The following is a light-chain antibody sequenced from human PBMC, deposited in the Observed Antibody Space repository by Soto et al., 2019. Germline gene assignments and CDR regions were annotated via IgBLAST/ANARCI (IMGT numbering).Light chain of an antibody. CDR1: QSVSSNC. CDR2: GAS. J-gene: IGKJ1*01. V-gene: IGKV3-20*01. Sequence: EIVLTQTPGTLSLSPGQRATLSCRASQSVSSNCLAWYQQRPGQAPRLLIYGASSRATGIPDRFSGSGSGTDFTLTISRLEPEDFVVYYCLQCSSSPWTFGQGTKVEIK. CDR3: LQCSSSPWT.